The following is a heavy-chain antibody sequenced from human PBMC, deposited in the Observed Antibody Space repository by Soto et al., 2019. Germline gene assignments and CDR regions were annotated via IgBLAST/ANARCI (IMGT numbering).Heavy chain of an antibody. J-gene: IGHJ3*02. CDR3: AHRRHYGFWSGYTDAFDI. Sequence: SGPTLVNPTQTLTLTCTFSGFSLSISGVGVGWIRQPPGKALEWLALIYWNDNKRYSPSLKSRLTITKDTSKNQVVLTMTNMDPVDTATYYCAHRRHYGFWSGYTDAFDIWGQGTMVTVSS. CDR1: GFSLSISGVG. D-gene: IGHD3-3*01. CDR2: IYWNDNK. V-gene: IGHV2-5*01.